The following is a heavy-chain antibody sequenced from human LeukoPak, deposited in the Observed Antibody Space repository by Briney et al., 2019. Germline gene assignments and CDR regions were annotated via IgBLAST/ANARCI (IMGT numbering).Heavy chain of an antibody. CDR1: GFTFSSYA. CDR2: ISGSWGST. Sequence: GGSLRLFCAASGFTFSSYAMSWVRQAPGEGLEWVSAISGSWGSTYYGGSVKGRFTISRDNSKNTLYLQMNSRRAEDTAVYYCAKEVHPRPMPPYFDYWGQGNLGTVSS. V-gene: IGHV3-23*01. CDR3: AKEVHPRPMPPYFDY. D-gene: IGHD2-2*01. J-gene: IGHJ4*02.